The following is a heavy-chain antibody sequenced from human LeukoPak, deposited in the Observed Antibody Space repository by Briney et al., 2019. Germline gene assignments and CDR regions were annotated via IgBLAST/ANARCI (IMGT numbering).Heavy chain of an antibody. CDR2: IYYSGST. CDR1: GGSISSYY. CDR3: ARSLTGTTGIHFDY. J-gene: IGHJ4*02. V-gene: IGHV4-59*01. D-gene: IGHD1-20*01. Sequence: SETLSLTCTVSGGSISSYYWSWIRQPPGKGLEWIGYIYYSGSTNYNPSLKSRVTISVDTSKNQFSLQLSSATAADTAVYYCARSLTGTTGIHFDYWGQGTLVTVSS.